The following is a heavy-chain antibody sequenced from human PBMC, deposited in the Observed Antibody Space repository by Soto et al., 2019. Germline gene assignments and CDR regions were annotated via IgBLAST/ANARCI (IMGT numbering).Heavy chain of an antibody. V-gene: IGHV1-18*04. D-gene: IGHD3-22*01. CDR2: ITAYNCNT. CDR1: GYTFTSYG. CDR3: ARSAYYYHSSGYYYPDYFDY. J-gene: IGHJ4*02. Sequence: ASVELCCKASGYTFTSYGISWVRQAPGQGLEWMRWITAYNCNTNYAQKLQGRVTMTTDTSTSTGYIGLRSLRSDDTAVDYCARSAYYYHSSGYYYPDYFDYWDQGTLATVYS.